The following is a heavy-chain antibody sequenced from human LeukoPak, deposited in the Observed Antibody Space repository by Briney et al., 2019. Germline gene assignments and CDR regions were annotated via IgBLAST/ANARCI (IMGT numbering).Heavy chain of an antibody. Sequence: SETLSLTCAVSGYSISSGYYWGWIRQPPGKGLEWIGSIYHSGSTYYNPSLKSRVTISVDTSKNQFSLKLSSVTAADTAVYYCARRSGDYSNYSIYYYYYMDVWGKGTTVTVSS. J-gene: IGHJ6*03. CDR2: IYHSGST. V-gene: IGHV4-38-2*01. CDR3: ARRSGDYSNYSIYYYYYMDV. CDR1: GYSISSGYY. D-gene: IGHD4-11*01.